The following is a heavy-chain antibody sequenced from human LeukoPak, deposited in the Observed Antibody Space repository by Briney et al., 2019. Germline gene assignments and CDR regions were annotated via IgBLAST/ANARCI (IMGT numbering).Heavy chain of an antibody. Sequence: GGSLRLPCAASGFTFSSYSMNWVRQAPGKGLEWVSSISSSSSYIYYADSVKGRFTISRDSSKNTLFLQMNRLRPEDAAVYYCAKAPVTTCRGAFCYPFDYWGLGTLVTVSS. D-gene: IGHD2-15*01. J-gene: IGHJ4*02. CDR2: ISSSSSYI. V-gene: IGHV3-21*04. CDR1: GFTFSSYS. CDR3: AKAPVTTCRGAFCYPFDY.